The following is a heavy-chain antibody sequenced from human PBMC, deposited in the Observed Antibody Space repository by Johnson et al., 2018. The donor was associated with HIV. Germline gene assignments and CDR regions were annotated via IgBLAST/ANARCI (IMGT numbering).Heavy chain of an antibody. CDR2: IYTGGST. D-gene: IGHD1-26*01. V-gene: IGHV3-53*04. Sequence: VQLVESGGVVVQPGGSLRLSCAASGFTVSSNYMSWVRQAPGKGLEWVSVIYTGGSTYYADSVKGRFTISRDNSKNTLDLHMNSLRAEDTALYYCAKGLGWELLTHDAFDIWGQGTMVTVSS. CDR3: AKGLGWELLTHDAFDI. J-gene: IGHJ3*02. CDR1: GFTVSSNY.